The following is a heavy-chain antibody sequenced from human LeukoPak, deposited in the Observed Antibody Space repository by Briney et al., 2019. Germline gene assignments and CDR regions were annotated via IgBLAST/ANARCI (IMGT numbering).Heavy chain of an antibody. CDR1: GFTFSSYW. D-gene: IGHD4-23*01. CDR3: ARDSYGGPIPVDY. J-gene: IGHJ4*02. CDR2: IKQDGSEK. V-gene: IGHV3-7*01. Sequence: PGGPLRLSCAASGFTFSSYWMSWVRQAPGKGLEWVANIKQDGSEKYYVDSVKGRFTISRDNAKNSLYLQMNSLRAEDTAVYYCARDSYGGPIPVDYWGQGTLVTVSS.